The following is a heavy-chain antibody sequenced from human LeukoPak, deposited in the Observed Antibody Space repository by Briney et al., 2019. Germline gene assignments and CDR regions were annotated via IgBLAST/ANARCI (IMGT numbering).Heavy chain of an antibody. CDR3: AKDRCLATTCYVDY. Sequence: GGSLRLSCAASEFTFSNFAMSWVRQAPGKGLEWVSTISGSGDNTYYADSVKGRFTISRDNSKNTVYLQMSSLRADDTAVYYCAKDRCLATTCYVDYWGQGTLVTVSS. J-gene: IGHJ4*02. CDR1: EFTFSNFA. D-gene: IGHD2-2*01. CDR2: ISGSGDNT. V-gene: IGHV3-23*01.